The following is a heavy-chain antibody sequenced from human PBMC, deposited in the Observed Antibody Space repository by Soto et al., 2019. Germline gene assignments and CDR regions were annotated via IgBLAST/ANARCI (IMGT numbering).Heavy chain of an antibody. D-gene: IGHD4-17*01. Sequence: EVQLVESGGGLVQPGGSLRLSCAASGFTVSSNYMSWVRQAPGKGLEWVSVIYSGGSTYYADSVKGRFTISRDNSKNTLYLQMNSLRAEDTAVYYCATTVVTPYYFDYWGQGTLVTVSS. CDR3: ATTVVTPYYFDY. CDR1: GFTVSSNY. V-gene: IGHV3-66*01. J-gene: IGHJ4*02. CDR2: IYSGGST.